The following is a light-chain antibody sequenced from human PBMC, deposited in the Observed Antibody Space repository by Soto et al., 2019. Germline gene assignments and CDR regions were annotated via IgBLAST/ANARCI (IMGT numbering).Light chain of an antibody. CDR2: GAS. J-gene: IGKJ4*01. CDR3: QRYNNWPLT. CDR1: QSVRSN. Sequence: EIVMTQSPGTLSVSPGERATLSCRASQSVRSNLAWYQQKPGQGPRLLIFGASTRATNIPARFSGSGSGTEFTLTISSLQSEDFAVYYCQRYNNWPLTFGGGTKVDIK. V-gene: IGKV3-15*01.